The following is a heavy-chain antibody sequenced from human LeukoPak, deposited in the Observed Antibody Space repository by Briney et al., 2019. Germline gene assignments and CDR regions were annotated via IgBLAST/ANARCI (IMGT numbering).Heavy chain of an antibody. D-gene: IGHD6-19*01. CDR3: ARGYSSGWYYFDY. CDR2: IYYSGST. J-gene: IGHJ4*02. V-gene: IGHV4-59*08. CDR1: GGSISSYY. Sequence: PSETLSLTCTVSGGSISSYYWYWIRQPPGKGLEWIGYIYYSGSTNYNPSLKSRVTISVDTSKNQFSLKLSSVTAADTAVYYCARGYSSGWYYFDYWGQGTLVTVSS.